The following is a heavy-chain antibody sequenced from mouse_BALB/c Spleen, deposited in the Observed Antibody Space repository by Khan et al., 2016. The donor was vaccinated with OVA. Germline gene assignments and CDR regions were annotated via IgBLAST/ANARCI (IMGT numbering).Heavy chain of an antibody. V-gene: IGHV5-17*02. J-gene: IGHJ2*01. D-gene: IGHD4-1*01. CDR1: GFTFSSFG. CDR2: INSGSTTI. CDR3: ARGNWAY. Sequence: VELVESGGGLVQPGGSRKLSCAASGFTFSSFGMHWVRQAPEKGLEWVAYINSGSTTIYYADPVKGRFTISRDNLKNTLFLQMTSLRSEDTAMYYCARGNWAYWGQGTTLTVSS.